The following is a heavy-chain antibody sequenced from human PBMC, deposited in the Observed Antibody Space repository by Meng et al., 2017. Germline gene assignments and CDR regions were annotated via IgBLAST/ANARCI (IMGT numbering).Heavy chain of an antibody. CDR2: IIPIFGTA. CDR3: ARVGTTDAF. J-gene: IGHJ4*02. Sequence: QVKLGQAGAELKKAGASVKVSCKASGGTFSSYAISWVRQAPGQGLEWMGGIIPIFGTANYAQKFQGRVTITADKSTSTAYMELSSLRSEDTAVYYCARVGTTDAFWGQGTLVTVSS. D-gene: IGHD2-2*01. CDR1: GGTFSSYA. V-gene: IGHV1-69*06.